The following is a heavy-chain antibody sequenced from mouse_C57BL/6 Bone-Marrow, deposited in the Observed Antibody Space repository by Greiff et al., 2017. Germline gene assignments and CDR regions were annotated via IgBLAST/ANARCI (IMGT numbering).Heavy chain of an antibody. V-gene: IGHV1-80*01. CDR1: GYAFSSYW. Sequence: VQLVESGAELVKPGASVKISCKASGYAFSSYWMNWVKQRPGKGLEWIGQIYPGDGDTNYNGKFKGKATLTADKSSSTAYMQLSSLTSEDSAVYFCARVITTVVADYWGQGTTLTVSS. CDR2: IYPGDGDT. D-gene: IGHD1-1*01. CDR3: ARVITTVVADY. J-gene: IGHJ2*01.